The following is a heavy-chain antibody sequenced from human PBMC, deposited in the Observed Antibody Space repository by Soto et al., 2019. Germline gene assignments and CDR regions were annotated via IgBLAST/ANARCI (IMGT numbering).Heavy chain of an antibody. V-gene: IGHV1-18*04. Sequence: QVQLVQSGAEVKKPGASVKVSCKASGYTFTSYGISWVRQAPGQGLEGMGWISAYNGNTNYAQKLQGRVTMTTDTSTSTAYMELRSLRSDDTAVYYCARPEYCSSTSPCYYYGMDVWGQGTTVTVSS. CDR2: ISAYNGNT. D-gene: IGHD2-2*01. J-gene: IGHJ6*02. CDR1: GYTFTSYG. CDR3: ARPEYCSSTSPCYYYGMDV.